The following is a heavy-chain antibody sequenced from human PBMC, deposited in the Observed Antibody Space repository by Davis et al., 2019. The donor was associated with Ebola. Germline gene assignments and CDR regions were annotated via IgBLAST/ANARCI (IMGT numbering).Heavy chain of an antibody. Sequence: PSETLSLTCTVSGGSISSSSYYWGWIRQPPGKGLEWIGYIYYSGSTNYNPSLKSRVTISVDTSKNQFSLKLSSVTAADTAVYYCARDAGTTPFDYWGQGTLVTVSS. J-gene: IGHJ4*02. V-gene: IGHV4-61*05. CDR3: ARDAGTTPFDY. CDR1: GGSISSSSYY. CDR2: IYYSGST. D-gene: IGHD1-1*01.